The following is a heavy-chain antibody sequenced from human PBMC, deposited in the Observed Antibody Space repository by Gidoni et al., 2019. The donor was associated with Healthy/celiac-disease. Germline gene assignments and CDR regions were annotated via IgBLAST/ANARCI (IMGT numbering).Heavy chain of an antibody. Sequence: EVQLVESGGGLVKPGGSLRLSCAASGFTFSSYSMNWVRQAPGKGLEWVSSISSSSSYIYYADSVKGRFTISRDNAKNSLYLQMNSLRAEDTAVYYCAREGYYYDSSGYSYFDYWGQGTLVTVSS. CDR1: GFTFSSYS. CDR3: AREGYYYDSSGYSYFDY. CDR2: ISSSSSYI. J-gene: IGHJ4*02. D-gene: IGHD3-22*01. V-gene: IGHV3-21*01.